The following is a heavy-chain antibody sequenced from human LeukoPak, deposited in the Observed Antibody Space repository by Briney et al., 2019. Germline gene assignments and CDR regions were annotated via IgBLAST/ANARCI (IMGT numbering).Heavy chain of an antibody. Sequence: SQTLSLTCTVSGDSISSSYWNWIRQTPGKGLEWIGYISASGNTNYNPSLKTRIIISVDMSKNQLSLKLSSVTAADTAVYYCARLIPGTTGLRKNYFDYWGQGTLVTVSS. CDR3: ARLIPGTTGLRKNYFDY. J-gene: IGHJ4*02. D-gene: IGHD1-20*01. V-gene: IGHV4-4*09. CDR1: GDSISSSY. CDR2: ISASGNT.